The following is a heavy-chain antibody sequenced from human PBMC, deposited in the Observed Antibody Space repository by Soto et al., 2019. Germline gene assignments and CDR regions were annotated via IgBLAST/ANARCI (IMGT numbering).Heavy chain of an antibody. V-gene: IGHV3-30-3*01. CDR2: ISHDGSKK. CDR3: AGGVVIRVDY. J-gene: IGHJ4*02. CDR1: GFTFSSNA. D-gene: IGHD2-21*01. Sequence: QVQLVESGGGVVQPGRSLRLSCAASGFTFSSNAMHWVRQAPGKGLEWVAVISHDGSKKYYADSVKGRFTISRDNSKNTLYLQMNSLRAEDTAVYYCAGGVVIRVDYWGQGTLVTVSS.